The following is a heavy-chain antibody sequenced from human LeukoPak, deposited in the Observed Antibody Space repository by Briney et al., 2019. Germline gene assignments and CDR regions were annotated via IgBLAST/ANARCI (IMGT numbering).Heavy chain of an antibody. J-gene: IGHJ4*02. CDR1: GYSISSGYY. CDR2: IYHSGST. Sequence: SETLSLTCAVSGYSISSGYYWGWIRQPPGKGLEWIGSIYHSGSTYYNPSLKSRVTISVDTSKTQFSLKLSSVTAADTAVYYCASKHYDFWSGYYRRGYYFDYWGQGTLVTVSS. CDR3: ASKHYDFWSGYYRRGYYFDY. D-gene: IGHD3-3*01. V-gene: IGHV4-38-2*01.